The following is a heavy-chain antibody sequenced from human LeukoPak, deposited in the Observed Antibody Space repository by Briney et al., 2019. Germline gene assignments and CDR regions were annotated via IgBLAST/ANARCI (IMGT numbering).Heavy chain of an antibody. Sequence: QPGRSLRLSCAASGFTFSSYGMNWVRQAPGKGLEWVAVISYDGSNKYYADSVKGRFTISRDNSKNTLYLQMNSLRAEDTAVYYCAKDSAAAGISSDYWGQGTLVTASS. V-gene: IGHV3-30*18. CDR2: ISYDGSNK. CDR1: GFTFSSYG. CDR3: AKDSAAAGISSDY. D-gene: IGHD6-13*01. J-gene: IGHJ4*02.